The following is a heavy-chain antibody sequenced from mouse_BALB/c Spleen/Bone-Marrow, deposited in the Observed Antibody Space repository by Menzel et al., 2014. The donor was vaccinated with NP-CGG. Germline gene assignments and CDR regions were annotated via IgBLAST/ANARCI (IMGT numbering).Heavy chain of an antibody. D-gene: IGHD2-14*01. CDR3: VRDGDYRYACFTY. CDR2: ISDGGTYT. CDR1: GFTFSDYY. Sequence: EVKLVESGGGLVEPGGSLKLSCAASGFTFSDYYTYWVRQTPEKRLEWVATISDGGTYTYYPDTVKGRFTISRDNAKNNLYLQMNGLKSEDTAMYYCVRDGDYRYACFTYWGQGTLVTVSA. J-gene: IGHJ3*01. V-gene: IGHV5-4*02.